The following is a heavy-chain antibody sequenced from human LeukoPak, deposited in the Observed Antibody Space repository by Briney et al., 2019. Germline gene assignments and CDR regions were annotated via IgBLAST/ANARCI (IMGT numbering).Heavy chain of an antibody. V-gene: IGHV3-23*01. D-gene: IGHD3-3*01. CDR2: ISGSGGST. Sequence: GGSLRLSCAASGFTFCSYAMSWVRQAPGKGLEWVSAISGSGGSTYYADSVKGRFTISRDNSKNTLYLQMNSLRAEDTAVYYCAKGESGPPRITIFGVVRTFGGQGTLVTVSS. J-gene: IGHJ4*02. CDR1: GFTFCSYA. CDR3: AKGESGPPRITIFGVVRTF.